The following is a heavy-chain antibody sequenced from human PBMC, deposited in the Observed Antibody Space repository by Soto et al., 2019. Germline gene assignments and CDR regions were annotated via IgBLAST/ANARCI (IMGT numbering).Heavy chain of an antibody. J-gene: IGHJ6*02. CDR2: IIPIVGTA. V-gene: IGHV1-69*13. D-gene: IGHD6-13*01. CDR3: ARFGYSSSWLEYGLDV. CDR1: GGTFSSYP. Sequence: SVKVSCKASGGTFSSYPISWVRQAPGQGLEWLGGIIPIVGTANYAQKFQGRISITAVESTSTAYMELSSLRSEDTAVYYCARFGYSSSWLEYGLDVWGQGTTVTVSS.